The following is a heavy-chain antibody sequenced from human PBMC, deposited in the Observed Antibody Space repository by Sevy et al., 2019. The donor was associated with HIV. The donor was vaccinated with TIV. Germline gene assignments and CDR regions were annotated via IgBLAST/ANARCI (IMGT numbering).Heavy chain of an antibody. D-gene: IGHD2-8*01. CDR3: AREGCTKPHDY. CDR1: GFTFSKYS. CDR2: FSFGCGRI. Sequence: GGSLRLSCEASGFTFSKYSMSWLRQAPGKGLEWVSTFSFGCGRINYADSVKGRFTISRDDSKNTLYLQMNSLRAEDTAVYYCAREGCTKPHDYWGQRTLVTVSS. J-gene: IGHJ4*02. V-gene: IGHV3-23*01.